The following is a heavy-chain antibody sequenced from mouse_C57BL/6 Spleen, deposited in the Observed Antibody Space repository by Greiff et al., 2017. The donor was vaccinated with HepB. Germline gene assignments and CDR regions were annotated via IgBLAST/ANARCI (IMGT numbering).Heavy chain of an antibody. CDR2: SRNKANDYTT. V-gene: IGHV7-1*01. CDR1: GFTFSDFY. J-gene: IGHJ4*01. CDR3: ARDDYSNYGAMDY. Sequence: EVKLMESGGGLVQSGRSLRLSCATSGFTFSDFYMEWVRQAPGKGLEWIAASRNKANDYTTEYSASVKGRFIVSRDTSQSILYLQMNALRAEDTAIYYCARDDYSNYGAMDYWGQGTSVTVSS. D-gene: IGHD2-5*01.